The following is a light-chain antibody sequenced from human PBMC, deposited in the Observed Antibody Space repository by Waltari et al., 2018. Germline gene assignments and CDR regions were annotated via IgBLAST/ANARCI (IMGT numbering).Light chain of an antibody. Sequence: DIVVTPSPDSPPVSLGGGCSTNSSSSRTCLSRSINKSYFGWYQQKPGRPPKLLIYWASTRESGVPDRFSGSGYGTDFTLTISSLHAEDVAVYYCQQYYTSPPTFGPGTRVEI. CDR2: WAS. V-gene: IGKV4-1*01. CDR1: RTCLSRSINKSY. J-gene: IGKJ3*01. CDR3: QQYYTSPPT.